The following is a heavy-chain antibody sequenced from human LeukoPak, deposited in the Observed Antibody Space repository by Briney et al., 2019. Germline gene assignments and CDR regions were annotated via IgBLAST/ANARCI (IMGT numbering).Heavy chain of an antibody. CDR3: ARDQSWTTGFDI. V-gene: IGHV4-30-4*01. J-gene: IGHJ3*02. Sequence: PSETLPLTCTVSGGSTSSGDYYWRWLRQPPGKGLEWIGYIYYSGSTYYNPSLKSRVTISVDTSKNQFSLQLNSVTPEDTAVYFCARDQSWTTGFDIWGQGTMVTVSS. D-gene: IGHD2-8*02. CDR1: GGSTSSGDYY. CDR2: IYYSGST.